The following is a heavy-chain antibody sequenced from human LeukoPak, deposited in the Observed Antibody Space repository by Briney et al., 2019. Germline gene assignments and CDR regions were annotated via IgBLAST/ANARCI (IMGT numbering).Heavy chain of an antibody. V-gene: IGHV1-18*01. D-gene: IGHD3-10*01. CDR2: ISAYNGNT. CDR3: ARGPWAQESYYYGSGRYSD. CDR1: GYTFTSYG. Sequence: ASVRVSCKASGYTFTSYGISWVRQAPGQGLEWMGWISAYNGNTNYAQKLQGRVTMTTDTSTSTAYMELRSLRSDDTAVYYCARGPWAQESYYYGSGRYSDWGQGTLVTVSS. J-gene: IGHJ4*02.